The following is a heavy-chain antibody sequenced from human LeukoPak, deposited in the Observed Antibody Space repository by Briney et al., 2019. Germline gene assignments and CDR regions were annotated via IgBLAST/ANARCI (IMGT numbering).Heavy chain of an antibody. CDR2: INPNSGGT. Sequence: ASVKVSCKASGYTFTGYYMHWVRQAPGQGLEWMGWINPNSGGTNYAQKFQGRVTMTRDTSISTAYMGLSRLRSDDTAVYYCAREPDSGMIGMDVWGQGTTVTVSS. D-gene: IGHD3-10*01. CDR1: GYTFTGYY. V-gene: IGHV1-2*02. CDR3: AREPDSGMIGMDV. J-gene: IGHJ6*02.